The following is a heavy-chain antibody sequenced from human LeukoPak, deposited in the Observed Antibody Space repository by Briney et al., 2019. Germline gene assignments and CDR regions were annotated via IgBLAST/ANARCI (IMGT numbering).Heavy chain of an antibody. CDR3: ARRVLVPAAISAVSLSRDGSGDY. J-gene: IGHJ4*02. CDR2: IYHSGST. D-gene: IGHD2-2*01. CDR1: GGSLSSGGYS. Sequence: PSQTLSLTCAVSGGSLSSGGYSWSWLRQPPGTGLEWIGYIYHSGSTYYNPSLKSRVTISVDTSKNQFSLKLSSVTAADTAVYYCARRVLVPAAISAVSLSRDGSGDYWGQGTLVTVSS. V-gene: IGHV4-30-2*01.